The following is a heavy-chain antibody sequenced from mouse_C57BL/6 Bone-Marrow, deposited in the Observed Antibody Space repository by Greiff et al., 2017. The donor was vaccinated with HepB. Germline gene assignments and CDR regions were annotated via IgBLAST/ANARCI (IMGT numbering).Heavy chain of an antibody. CDR1: DSEVFPIAY. J-gene: IGHJ3*01. Sequence: VQLQQSGSELRSPGSSVKLSCKDFDSEVFPIAYMSWVRQNPGHGFEWIGGILPSIGRTIYGEKFEDKATLDADTLSNTAYLELNSLTSEDSAIYYCARHDGYWAWFAYWGQGTLVTVSA. CDR2: ILPSIGRT. D-gene: IGHD2-3*01. CDR3: ARHDGYWAWFAY. V-gene: IGHV15-2*01.